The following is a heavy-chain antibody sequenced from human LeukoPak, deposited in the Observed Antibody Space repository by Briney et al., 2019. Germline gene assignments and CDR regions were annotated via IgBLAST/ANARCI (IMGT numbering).Heavy chain of an antibody. CDR1: GFAFSSYA. Sequence: TGGSLRLSCAASGFAFSSYAMSWVRQAPGKGLEWVSAISGSGGRTFYADSVKGLFTVSRDSSKNTLSLQMNSLRAEDTAVYYCAKMTAATGDYFDSWGQGTLVTVSS. CDR3: AKMTAATGDYFDS. J-gene: IGHJ4*02. D-gene: IGHD4-17*01. V-gene: IGHV3-23*01. CDR2: ISGSGGRT.